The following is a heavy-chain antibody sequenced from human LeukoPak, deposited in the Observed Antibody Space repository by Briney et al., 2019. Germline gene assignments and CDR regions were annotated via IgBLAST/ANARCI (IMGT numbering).Heavy chain of an antibody. D-gene: IGHD3-22*01. CDR3: AREFYYYDSSGDNWFDP. Sequence: SETLSLTCSVSGVSISSYYWTWIRLPAGKGLEWIGRIYSGGSTNYNPSLKSRVTMSVDTSKNQFSLKLTSVTAADTAVYHCAREFYYYDSSGDNWFDPWGQGTLVTVSS. CDR1: GVSISSYY. V-gene: IGHV4-4*07. CDR2: IYSGGST. J-gene: IGHJ5*02.